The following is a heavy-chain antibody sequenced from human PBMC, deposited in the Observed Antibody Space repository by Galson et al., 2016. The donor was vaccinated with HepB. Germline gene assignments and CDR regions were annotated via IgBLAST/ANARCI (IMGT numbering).Heavy chain of an antibody. CDR2: ISSTSSYT. J-gene: IGHJ6*03. CDR3: ARDRTGTTLAYYMDV. V-gene: IGHV3-21*05. D-gene: IGHD1-7*01. CDR1: GFTFSSYA. Sequence: SLRLSCAASGFTFSSYAMHWVRQAPGKGLEWVSYISSTSSYTNYADSVKGRFTISRDNAKNSLYLQMNSLRVEDTAVYYCARDRTGTTLAYYMDVWGKGTTVTVSS.